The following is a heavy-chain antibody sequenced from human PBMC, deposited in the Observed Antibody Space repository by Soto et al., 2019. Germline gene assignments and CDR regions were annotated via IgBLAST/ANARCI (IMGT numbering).Heavy chain of an antibody. CDR3: ARARTYYYGSGSYLFDP. CDR1: GGSISSYY. V-gene: IGHV4-59*01. Sequence: SETLSLTCTVSGGSISSYYWSWIRQPPGKGLEWIGYIYYSGSTNYNPSPKSRVTISVDTSKNQFSLKLSSVTAADTAVYYCARARTYYYGSGSYLFDPWGQGTLVTVSS. J-gene: IGHJ5*02. D-gene: IGHD3-10*01. CDR2: IYYSGST.